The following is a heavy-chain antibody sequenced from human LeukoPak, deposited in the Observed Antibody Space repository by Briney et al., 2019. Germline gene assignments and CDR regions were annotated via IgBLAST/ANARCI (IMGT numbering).Heavy chain of an antibody. J-gene: IGHJ4*02. Sequence: QPGRSLRLSCAASGFTFDDYAMHWVRHAPGKGLEWVSGISWNSGSIGYADSVKGRFTISRDNAKNSLYLQMNSLRAEDTALYYCAKSALKYSSSWYYFDYWGQGTLVTVSS. CDR2: ISWNSGSI. V-gene: IGHV3-9*01. CDR1: GFTFDDYA. CDR3: AKSALKYSSSWYYFDY. D-gene: IGHD6-13*01.